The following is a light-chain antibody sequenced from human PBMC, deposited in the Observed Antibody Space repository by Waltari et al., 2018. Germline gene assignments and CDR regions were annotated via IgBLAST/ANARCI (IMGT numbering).Light chain of an antibody. Sequence: QSALTQPASVSGSPGQSITISCTGTSSDVGGYNYVSWYQQHPGKAPKLMIYDISNRPAWVSNRFSGSKSDNTASLTISGRQAEDEADYYCSSYTSSSTWVFGGGTKLTVL. V-gene: IGLV2-14*03. CDR1: SSDVGGYNY. CDR3: SSYTSSSTWV. CDR2: DIS. J-gene: IGLJ3*02.